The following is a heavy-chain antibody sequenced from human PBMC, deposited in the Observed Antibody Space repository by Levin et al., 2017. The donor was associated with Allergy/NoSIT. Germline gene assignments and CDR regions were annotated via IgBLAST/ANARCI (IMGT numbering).Heavy chain of an antibody. CDR1: GFTFSDYY. V-gene: IGHV3-11*01. D-gene: IGHD3-22*01. CDR2: ISSSGSTI. Sequence: SCAASGFTFSDYYMSWSRQAPGKGLEWVSYISSSGSTIYYADSVKGRFTISRDNAKNSLYLRMNSLRAEDTAVYYCAREGVDYYDSSGYYPLFDYWGQGTLVTVSS. J-gene: IGHJ4*02. CDR3: AREGVDYYDSSGYYPLFDY.